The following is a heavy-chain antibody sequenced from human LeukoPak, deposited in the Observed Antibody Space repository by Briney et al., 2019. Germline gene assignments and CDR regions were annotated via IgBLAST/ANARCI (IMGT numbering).Heavy chain of an antibody. D-gene: IGHD4-17*01. V-gene: IGHV1-69*05. Sequence: SVNVSCKASGGTFSSYAISWVRQAPGQGLEWMGGIIPIFGTANYAQKFQGRVTITTDESTSTAYMELSSLRSEDTAVYYCARDGGDYGVYYYYMDVWGKGTTVTVSS. CDR2: IIPIFGTA. CDR1: GGTFSSYA. CDR3: ARDGGDYGVYYYYMDV. J-gene: IGHJ6*03.